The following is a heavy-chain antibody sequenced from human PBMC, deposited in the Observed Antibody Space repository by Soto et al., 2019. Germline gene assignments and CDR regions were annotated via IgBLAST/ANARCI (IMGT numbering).Heavy chain of an antibody. V-gene: IGHV3-30*18. Sequence: PGGSLRLSCAASGFTFSSYGMHWVRQAPGKGLEWVAVISYDGSNKYYADSVKGRFTISRDNSKNTLYLQMNSLRAEDTAVYYCAKAGSGSILVYYYYYMDVWGKGTTVTVSS. D-gene: IGHD3-10*01. CDR2: ISYDGSNK. CDR1: GFTFSSYG. J-gene: IGHJ6*03. CDR3: AKAGSGSILVYYYYYMDV.